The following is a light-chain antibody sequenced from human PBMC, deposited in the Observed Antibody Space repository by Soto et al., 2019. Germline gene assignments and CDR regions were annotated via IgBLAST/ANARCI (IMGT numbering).Light chain of an antibody. Sequence: EIVMTQSPATLSVSPGEGATLSCRASQSVSTDLAWYRQKPGQAPRLLIYGASSRAPDIPARFSGSGSGTEFTLTISRLQSEDFAVYYCHQYNDWPLTFGGGTIVEIK. CDR2: GAS. CDR1: QSVSTD. CDR3: HQYNDWPLT. J-gene: IGKJ4*01. V-gene: IGKV3-15*01.